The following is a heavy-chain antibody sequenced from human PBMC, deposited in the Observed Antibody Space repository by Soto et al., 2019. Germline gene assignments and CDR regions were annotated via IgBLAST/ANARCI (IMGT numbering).Heavy chain of an antibody. Sequence: EVQLVESGGGLVQPGGSRGLPWAASGFTFSGYGRHWVRQAQGKGLVWVSRINSEGSSTGYADSVKGRFTISRDNAKNTLYLQMNSLRAEDTTVYYCVRTSLVVAAATREDYWGQGTLVTVSS. D-gene: IGHD2-15*01. V-gene: IGHV3-74*01. CDR2: INSEGSST. CDR3: VRTSLVVAAATREDY. CDR1: GFTFSGYG. J-gene: IGHJ4*02.